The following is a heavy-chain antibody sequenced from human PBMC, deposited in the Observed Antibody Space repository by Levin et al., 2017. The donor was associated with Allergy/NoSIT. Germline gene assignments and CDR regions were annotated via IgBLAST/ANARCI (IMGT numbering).Heavy chain of an antibody. CDR1: GGTFSSYA. Sequence: SVKVSCKASGGTFSSYAISWVRQAPGQGLEWMGGIIPIFGTANYAQKFQGRVTITADKSTSTAYMELSSLRSEDTAVYYCASYRRLRFLEWLFRDAFDIWGQGTMVTVSS. CDR3: ASYRRLRFLEWLFRDAFDI. V-gene: IGHV1-69*06. CDR2: IIPIFGTA. J-gene: IGHJ3*02. D-gene: IGHD3-3*01.